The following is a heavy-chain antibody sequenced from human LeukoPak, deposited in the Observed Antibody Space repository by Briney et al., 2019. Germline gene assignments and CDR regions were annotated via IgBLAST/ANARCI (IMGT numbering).Heavy chain of an antibody. Sequence: GGSLRLSCAASGFTFSSYWMTWVRQAPGRGLEWMANIRDDGSDKYYVDSVKGRFTISRDNAQNTLLLQMDSLRVEDTAVYYCVRHTRRSPGDYWGQGTLVTVST. J-gene: IGHJ4*02. CDR1: GFTFSSYW. CDR3: VRHTRRSPGDY. V-gene: IGHV3-7*01. D-gene: IGHD1-26*01. CDR2: IRDDGSDK.